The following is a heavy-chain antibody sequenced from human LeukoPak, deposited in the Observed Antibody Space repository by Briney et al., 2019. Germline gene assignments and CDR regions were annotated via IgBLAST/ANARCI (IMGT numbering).Heavy chain of an antibody. CDR1: AFTFSNYA. CDR2: ISGNGGNT. V-gene: IGHV3-23*01. J-gene: IGHJ6*02. Sequence: GGSLRLSCAASAFTFSNYAMSWVRQAPGKGLEWASGISGNGGNTYYADSVKGRFTISRDNSKNTLYLQMNSLRAEDTGVYYCASGSGTYYSSYYYYGMDVWGQGTTVTVPS. D-gene: IGHD1-26*01. CDR3: ASGSGTYYSSYYYYGMDV.